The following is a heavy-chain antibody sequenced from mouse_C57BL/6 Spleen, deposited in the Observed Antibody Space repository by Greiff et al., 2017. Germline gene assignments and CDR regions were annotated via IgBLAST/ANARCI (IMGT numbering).Heavy chain of an antibody. Sequence: EVKLMESGAELVRPGASVKLSCTASGFNIKDDYMHWVKQRPEQGLEWIGWIDPENGDTEYASKFQGKATITADTSSNTAYLQLSSLTPEDTAVYYCTSQLGSWFAYWGQGTLVTVSA. J-gene: IGHJ3*01. CDR2: IDPENGDT. D-gene: IGHD4-1*02. CDR3: TSQLGSWFAY. V-gene: IGHV14-4*01. CDR1: GFNIKDDY.